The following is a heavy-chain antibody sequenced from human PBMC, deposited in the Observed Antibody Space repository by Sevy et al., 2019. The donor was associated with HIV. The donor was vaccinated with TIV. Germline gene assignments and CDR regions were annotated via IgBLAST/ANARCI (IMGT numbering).Heavy chain of an antibody. CDR2: IFHSGST. CDR3: ARDGGYGGYGRCYYYSYMDV. Sequence: SETLSLTCAVSGGSMSSGGYSWSWIRQPPGKGLEWIGYIFHSGSTYYNPSLKSRVTISVDRSKNQFSLNLSSVTAADTAVYYCARDGGYGGYGRCYYYSYMDVWGKGTTVTVSS. D-gene: IGHD4-17*01. J-gene: IGHJ6*03. V-gene: IGHV4-30-2*01. CDR1: GGSMSSGGYS.